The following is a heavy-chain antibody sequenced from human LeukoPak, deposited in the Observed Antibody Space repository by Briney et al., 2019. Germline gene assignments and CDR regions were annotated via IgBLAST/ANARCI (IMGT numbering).Heavy chain of an antibody. CDR1: GFTFSSYA. V-gene: IGHV3-23*01. J-gene: IGHJ4*02. Sequence: GRSLRLSCAASGFTFSSYAMSWVRQAPGKGLEWVSAISGSGGSTYYADSVKGRFTISRDNSKNTLYLQMNSLRAEDTAVYYCAKDGGDRVYDFWSGFHGYWGQGTLVTVSS. CDR2: ISGSGGST. CDR3: AKDGGDRVYDFWSGFHGY. D-gene: IGHD3-3*01.